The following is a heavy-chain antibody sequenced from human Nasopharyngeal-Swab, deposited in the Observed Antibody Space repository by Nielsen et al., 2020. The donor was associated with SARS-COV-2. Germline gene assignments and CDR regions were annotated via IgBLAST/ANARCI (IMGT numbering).Heavy chain of an antibody. CDR1: GFTFSNAW. D-gene: IGHD4-23*01. Sequence: GESLKISCAASGFTFSNAWMSWVRQAPGKGLEWVGRIKSKTDGGATDYAAPVKGRFTMPRDDSKNTVYLQMNSLKTEDTAVYYCTTDGRWPFDSWGQGTLVTVSS. J-gene: IGHJ4*02. CDR3: TTDGRWPFDS. CDR2: IKSKTDGGAT. V-gene: IGHV3-15*01.